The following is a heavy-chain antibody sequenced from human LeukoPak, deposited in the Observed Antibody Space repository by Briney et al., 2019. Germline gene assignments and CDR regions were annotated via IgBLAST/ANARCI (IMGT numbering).Heavy chain of an antibody. D-gene: IGHD5-12*01. Sequence: PGGSLGLSCAASGFTFSSYGMHWVRQAPGKGLEWVAFIRYDGSNKYYADSVKGRFTISRDNSKNTLYLQMNSLRAEDTAVYYCAKVRDREPTWMPGYWGQGTLVTVSS. V-gene: IGHV3-30*02. CDR1: GFTFSSYG. CDR3: AKVRDREPTWMPGY. J-gene: IGHJ4*02. CDR2: IRYDGSNK.